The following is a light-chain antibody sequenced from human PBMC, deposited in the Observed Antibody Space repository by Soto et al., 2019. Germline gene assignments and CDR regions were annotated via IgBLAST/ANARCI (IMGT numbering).Light chain of an antibody. V-gene: IGKV3-20*01. CDR2: DAS. CDR3: QQYAGSPRT. J-gene: IGKJ1*01. Sequence: EIVVTQSPATLSLSPGERATLSCRASQSVSSYLAWYQQKPGQAPRLLIYDASNRATGIPDRFSGSGSGTDFTLTINRVEPEDFAVYFCQQYAGSPRTFGQGTKVDIK. CDR1: QSVSSY.